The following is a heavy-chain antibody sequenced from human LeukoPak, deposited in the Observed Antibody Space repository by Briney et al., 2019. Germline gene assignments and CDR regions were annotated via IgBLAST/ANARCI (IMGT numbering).Heavy chain of an antibody. Sequence: SETLSLTCTVSGGSISSYYWSWIRQPPGKGLEWIGSIYYSGSTNYNPSLKSRVTISVDTSKNQFSLKLSSVTAADTAVYYCARGYSYGHNWFDPWGQGTLVTVSS. D-gene: IGHD5-18*01. V-gene: IGHV4-59*01. CDR3: ARGYSYGHNWFDP. J-gene: IGHJ5*02. CDR1: GGSISSYY. CDR2: IYYSGST.